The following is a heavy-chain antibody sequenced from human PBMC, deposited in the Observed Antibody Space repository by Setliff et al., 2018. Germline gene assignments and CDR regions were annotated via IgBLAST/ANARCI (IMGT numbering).Heavy chain of an antibody. V-gene: IGHV3-74*01. Sequence: PGGSLRLSCAAAGFTFSSHWMHWVRQAPGKRLMWVSRINNDGSSTTYADSVKGRFIIFRDNAKNTLYLQMNSLRAEDTAVYYCARVGGPAASIRAWGQGTMVTVSS. D-gene: IGHD1-26*01. CDR3: ARVGGPAASIRA. J-gene: IGHJ3*01. CDR1: GFTFSSHW. CDR2: INNDGSST.